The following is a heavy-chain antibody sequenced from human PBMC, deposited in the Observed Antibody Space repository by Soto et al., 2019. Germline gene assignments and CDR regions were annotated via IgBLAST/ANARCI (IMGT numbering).Heavy chain of an antibody. V-gene: IGHV3-23*01. Sequence: EVQLLESGGGLVQPGGSLRLSCAASGVTFSSYAMSWVRQAPGKGLEWVSAISGCGGSTYYAASVKGRFTIFRDKSKNTLYLQMNSLRAEDTAVYHCAKRSCSDFYYYGMDGWGQGTTVTVSS. D-gene: IGHD3-3*01. CDR2: ISGCGGST. J-gene: IGHJ6*02. CDR1: GVTFSSYA. CDR3: AKRSCSDFYYYGMDG.